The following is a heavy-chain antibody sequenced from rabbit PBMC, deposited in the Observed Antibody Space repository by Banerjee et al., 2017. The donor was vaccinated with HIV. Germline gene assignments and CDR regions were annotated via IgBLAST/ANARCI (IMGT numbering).Heavy chain of an antibody. CDR2: IDPIFGAA. Sequence: QEQLVESGGGLVTPGGNLTLTCTASGFDFNTYGVSWVRQAPEKGLEWIGYIDPIFGAAYYANWVNGRFTISSHNAKNTLYLQLNSLTAADTATYFCVRDAGSALYGYVDLNLWGQGTLVTVS. CDR3: VRDAGSALYGYVDLNL. D-gene: IGHD4-2*01. V-gene: IGHV1S36*01. J-gene: IGHJ3*01. CDR1: GFDFNTYG.